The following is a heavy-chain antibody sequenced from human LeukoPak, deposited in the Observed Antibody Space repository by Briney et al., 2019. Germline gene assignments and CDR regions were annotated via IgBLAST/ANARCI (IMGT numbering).Heavy chain of an antibody. J-gene: IGHJ5*02. Sequence: ASETLSLTCTLSGRSISSSSYYWGWIRQPPGKGLEWIGSIYYSGSTYYNPSLKSRVTISVDTYKNQFSLKLSSVTAADTAVYYCARTGDCPVDPGGQGTLVTVSS. CDR1: GRSISSSSYY. D-gene: IGHD7-27*01. V-gene: IGHV4-39*07. CDR3: ARTGDCPVDP. CDR2: IYYSGST.